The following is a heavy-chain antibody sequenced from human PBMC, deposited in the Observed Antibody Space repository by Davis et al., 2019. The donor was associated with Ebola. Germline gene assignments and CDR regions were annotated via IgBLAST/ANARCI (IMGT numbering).Heavy chain of an antibody. J-gene: IGHJ4*02. CDR2: IYYRGST. CDR3: ARLSGIESRPQIDY. CDR1: GGSISGSSYY. Sequence: MPSETLSLTCTVSGGSISGSSYYWGWIRQPPGKGLEWLGSIYYRGSTYYNPSLKSRVTISVDTSKNQFSLKLNSVTAADTTLYYCARLSGIESRPQIDYWGQGTLVTVSS. D-gene: IGHD6-6*01. V-gene: IGHV4-39*01.